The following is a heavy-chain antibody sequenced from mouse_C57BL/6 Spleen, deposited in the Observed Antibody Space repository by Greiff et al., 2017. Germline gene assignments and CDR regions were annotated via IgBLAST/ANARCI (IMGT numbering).Heavy chain of an antibody. D-gene: IGHD1-1*01. J-gene: IGHJ1*03. V-gene: IGHV1-78*01. CDR3: ARTAVVANFDV. Sequence: VKVVESDAEFVKPGASVKISCKASGYTFTDHTIHWMKQRPEQGLEWIGYIYPRDGSTKYNEKFKGKATLTADKSSSTAYMQLNSLTSEDSAVYFCARTAVVANFDVWGTGTTVTVSS. CDR1: GYTFTDHT. CDR2: IYPRDGST.